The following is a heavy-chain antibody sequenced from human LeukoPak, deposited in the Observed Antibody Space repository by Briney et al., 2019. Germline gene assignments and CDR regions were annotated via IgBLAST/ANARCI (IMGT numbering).Heavy chain of an antibody. Sequence: GGSLRLSGTASGFIFSNYWMTWVRQAPGKGLEWVAQINQDGSKEYYIDSVKARFSISRDNARNSLSLQMNSLRAEDTAVYYCVRDGGVSGYDLLDYWGQGTLVTVSS. V-gene: IGHV3-7*01. CDR3: VRDGGVSGYDLLDY. CDR1: GFIFSNYW. J-gene: IGHJ4*02. CDR2: INQDGSKE. D-gene: IGHD5-12*01.